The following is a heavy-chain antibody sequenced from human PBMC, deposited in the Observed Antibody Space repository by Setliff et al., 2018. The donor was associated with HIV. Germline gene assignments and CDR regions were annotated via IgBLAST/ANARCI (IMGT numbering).Heavy chain of an antibody. CDR3: ARGGTAAVNPNFDY. CDR2: ISANSTYI. Sequence: ETLSLSCEASGFTFNSYSMNWVRQAPGKGLEWVSSISANSTYIYYADSLKGRFTISRDNAKNSLSLQMNSLRAEDTAVYFCARGGTAAVNPNFDYWGQGMLVTVS. V-gene: IGHV3-21*01. CDR1: GFTFNSYS. D-gene: IGHD6-13*01. J-gene: IGHJ4*02.